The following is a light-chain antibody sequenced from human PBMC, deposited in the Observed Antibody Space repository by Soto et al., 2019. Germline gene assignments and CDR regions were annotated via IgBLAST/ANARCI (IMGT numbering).Light chain of an antibody. V-gene: IGLV1-40*01. Sequence: QSVLTQPPSVSGAPGQRVTISCTGSSSNIGAGYDVHWYQQLPGTAPKLLIYSNNHLPSGVPDRVSGSKSGTSASLAITGLQAEDEADYYCQSFDSSLSGWVFGGGTKLTVL. CDR3: QSFDSSLSGWV. CDR1: SSNIGAGYD. CDR2: SNN. J-gene: IGLJ3*02.